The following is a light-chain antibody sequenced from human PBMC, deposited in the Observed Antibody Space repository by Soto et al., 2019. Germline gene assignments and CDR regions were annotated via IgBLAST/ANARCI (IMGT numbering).Light chain of an antibody. CDR3: TSCTSSNTLYVV. Sequence: QSALTQPASVSGSPGQSITISCTGTSSDVGDCNYVSWYQQHPGKAPKLMIFEVNRRPSGVSSRFSGSKSGNTASLTISGLQAEDEADYYCTSCTSSNTLYVVFGGGTKLTVL. V-gene: IGLV2-14*01. CDR1: SSDVGDCNY. CDR2: EVN. J-gene: IGLJ2*01.